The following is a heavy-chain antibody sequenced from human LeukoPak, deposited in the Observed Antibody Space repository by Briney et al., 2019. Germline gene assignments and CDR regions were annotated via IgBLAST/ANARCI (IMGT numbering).Heavy chain of an antibody. Sequence: AGGSLRLSCAASGFTFDDYAMHWVRQAPGKGLEWVSLISGDGGSTYYADSVKGRFTISRDNSKNSLYLQMNSLRTEDTALYYCAKDGRDSSTWYDPHFEYWGQGTLVTVSS. D-gene: IGHD6-13*01. CDR1: GFTFDDYA. V-gene: IGHV3-43*02. CDR2: ISGDGGST. CDR3: AKDGRDSSTWYDPHFEY. J-gene: IGHJ4*02.